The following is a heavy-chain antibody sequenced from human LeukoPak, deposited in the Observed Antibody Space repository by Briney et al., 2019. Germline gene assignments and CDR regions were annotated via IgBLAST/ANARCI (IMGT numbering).Heavy chain of an antibody. CDR3: ARVWFGYFFQ. J-gene: IGHJ4*02. CDR1: GFDISYNY. D-gene: IGHD3-10*01. CDR2: IHTGGTT. V-gene: IGHV3-53*01. Sequence: GGSLRLSCVASGFDISYNYVGWVRQAPGKGLEWVSVIHTGGTTHYTDSVKGRFTISKDNSNNTVYLQMNSVRVEDTAVYYCARVWFGYFFQWGQGALVTVSS.